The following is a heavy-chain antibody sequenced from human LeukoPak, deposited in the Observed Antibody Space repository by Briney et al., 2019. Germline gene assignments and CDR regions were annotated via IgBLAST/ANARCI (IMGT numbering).Heavy chain of an antibody. J-gene: IGHJ4*02. CDR3: ARAGGGYNLDY. V-gene: IGHV4-59*02. D-gene: IGHD5-24*01. CDR2: IYDSGST. CDR1: GGSVSSYY. Sequence: SETLSLTRSVSGGSVSSYYWSWIRQPPGKGLEWIGYIYDSGSTNYNPSLRSRVTMSQDTSKNQFSLKLSSVTAADTAVYYCARAGGGYNLDYWGQGTLVTVSS.